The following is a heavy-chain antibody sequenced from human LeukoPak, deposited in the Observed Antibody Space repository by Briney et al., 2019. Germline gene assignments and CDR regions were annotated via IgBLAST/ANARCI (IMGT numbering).Heavy chain of an antibody. CDR3: ARRSSSEF. V-gene: IGHV5-51*01. D-gene: IGHD6-6*01. J-gene: IGHJ4*02. CDR2: INPGNSDT. Sequence: GESLKISCKGSGYSFSNYWIGWVRQMPGKGLEWMAIINPGNSDTKYNPAFQGQVTISADKSIGTAYLQWGSLKASDSARYYCARRSSSEFWGQGTLVTVSS. CDR1: GYSFSNYW.